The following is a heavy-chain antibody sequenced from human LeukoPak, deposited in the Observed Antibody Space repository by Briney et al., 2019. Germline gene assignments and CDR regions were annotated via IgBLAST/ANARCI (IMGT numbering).Heavy chain of an antibody. CDR3: ARYTTVTTFDY. CDR1: GYTFTNYA. Sequence: ASVRVSCKASGYTFTNYAMNWVRQAPGQGLEWMGWINTNTGNPTYAQGFTGRFVFSLDTSVSTAYLQISSLKAEDTAVYYCARYTTVTTFDYWGQGTLVTVSS. J-gene: IGHJ4*02. CDR2: INTNTGNP. V-gene: IGHV7-4-1*02. D-gene: IGHD4-17*01.